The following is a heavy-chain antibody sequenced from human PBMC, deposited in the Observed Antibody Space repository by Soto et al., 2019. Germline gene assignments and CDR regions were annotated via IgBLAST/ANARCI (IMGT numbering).Heavy chain of an antibody. Sequence: GSLRLSCAASGFTFSSYTMNWVRQAPGKGLQWVSSISSSSGYIYYADSVKGRFTISRDNAKNSLYLQMNSLRAEDTAVYYCAKDNCISTSCYRLYNWFDPWGQGTLVTVSS. CDR3: AKDNCISTSCYRLYNWFDP. CDR2: ISSSSGYI. D-gene: IGHD2-2*01. V-gene: IGHV3-21*01. CDR1: GFTFSSYT. J-gene: IGHJ5*02.